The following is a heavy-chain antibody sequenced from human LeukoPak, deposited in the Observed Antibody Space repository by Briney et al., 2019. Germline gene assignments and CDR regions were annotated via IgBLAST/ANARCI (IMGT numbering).Heavy chain of an antibody. CDR2: ISGSGDRT. Sequence: GGSLRLSCAASGFTVSSNYMSWVRQAPGKGLDWVSSISGSGDRTYYADSVKGRFTISRDTSKTTLYLQMNSLRAEDTAVYYCAKVGGGSFYYFDYWGQGALVTVSS. V-gene: IGHV3-23*01. CDR3: AKVGGGSFYYFDY. D-gene: IGHD1-26*01. CDR1: GFTVSSNY. J-gene: IGHJ4*02.